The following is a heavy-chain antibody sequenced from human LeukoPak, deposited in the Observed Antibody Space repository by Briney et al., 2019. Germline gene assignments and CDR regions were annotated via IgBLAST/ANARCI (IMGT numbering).Heavy chain of an antibody. CDR3: VLRRGNDY. J-gene: IGHJ4*02. V-gene: IGHV3-53*01. Sequence: GGTLRLSCAASGFTFSSYGMNWVRQAPGKGLEWVSVIYSGGSTYYADSVKGRFTISRDNSKNTLYLQMNSLRAEDTAVYYCVLRRGNDYWGQGTLVTVSS. CDR2: IYSGGST. CDR1: GFTFSSYG. D-gene: IGHD3-16*01.